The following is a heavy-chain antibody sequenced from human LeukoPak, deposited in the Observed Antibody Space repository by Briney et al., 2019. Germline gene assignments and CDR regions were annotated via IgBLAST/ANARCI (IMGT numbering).Heavy chain of an antibody. J-gene: IGHJ5*02. Sequence: SETLSLTCTVSGGSISTSDYYWGWIRQPPGKGLEWIGSIYYSGSIYYNPSLKSRVTISVDTSKNQFSLKLISVTASDTAVYYCARSRVDYVNWFDPWGQGTLVTVSS. CDR2: IYYSGSI. D-gene: IGHD4-17*01. CDR1: GGSISTSDYY. V-gene: IGHV4-39*01. CDR3: ARSRVDYVNWFDP.